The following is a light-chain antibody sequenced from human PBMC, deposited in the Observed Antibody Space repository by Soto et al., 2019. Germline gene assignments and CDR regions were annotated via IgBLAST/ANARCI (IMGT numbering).Light chain of an antibody. CDR1: ALSKQY. CDR3: QSADSSDTVI. V-gene: IGLV3-25*03. CDR2: KDT. Sequence: SYELTQPPSVSVSPGQTARITCSGYALSKQYAYWYQQKAGQAPVLLIYKDTARPSGIPERFSGSSSGTIVTLTISGVQAEDEADYYCQSADSSDTVIFGGGTKLTVL. J-gene: IGLJ2*01.